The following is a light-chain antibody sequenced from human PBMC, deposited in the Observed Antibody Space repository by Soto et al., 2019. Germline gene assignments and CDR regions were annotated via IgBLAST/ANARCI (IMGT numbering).Light chain of an antibody. V-gene: IGLV1-40*01. CDR3: QSHDSSLSAYV. CDR2: GNS. CDR1: SSNIGAGYD. J-gene: IGLJ1*01. Sequence: QSVLTQPPSVSGAPGQRVTISCTGSSSNIGAGYDVHWYQQLPGTAPKLLIYGNSNRPSGVPDRSSGSKSGTSASLAITGLQAEDVADFYCQSHDSSLSAYVFGTGTKVTVL.